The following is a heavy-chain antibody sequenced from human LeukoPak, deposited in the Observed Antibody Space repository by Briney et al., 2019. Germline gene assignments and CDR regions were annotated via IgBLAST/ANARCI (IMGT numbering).Heavy chain of an antibody. D-gene: IGHD1-7*01. CDR2: ISAYNGNT. Sequence: ASVKVSCKASGYTFTSYGISWVRQAPGQGLEWMGWISAYNGNTNYAQKLQGRVTMTTDTSTSTAYMELRSLRSDDTAVYYCARRDWNYNIDYYGMDVWGQGTTVTVSS. CDR1: GYTFTSYG. V-gene: IGHV1-18*01. CDR3: ARRDWNYNIDYYGMDV. J-gene: IGHJ6*02.